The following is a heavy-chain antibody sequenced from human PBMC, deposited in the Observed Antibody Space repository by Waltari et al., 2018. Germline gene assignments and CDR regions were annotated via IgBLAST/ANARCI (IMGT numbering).Heavy chain of an antibody. V-gene: IGHV4-31*03. Sequence: QVQLQESGPGLVKPSQTLSLTCTVSGDSISSGAYYWNWIRQHPGRGLEWIGYIYHSGNTYYNPSLGSRVTISMKRSTNQFSLKLDSVTAADTAVYYCARDLDGYNRGFDYWGQGTLVTVSS. J-gene: IGHJ4*02. CDR2: IYHSGNT. CDR1: GDSISSGAYY. D-gene: IGHD5-12*01. CDR3: ARDLDGYNRGFDY.